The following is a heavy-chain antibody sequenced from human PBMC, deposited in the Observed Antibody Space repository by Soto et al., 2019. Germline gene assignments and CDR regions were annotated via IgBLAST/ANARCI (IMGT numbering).Heavy chain of an antibody. V-gene: IGHV1-18*01. CDR3: ARDLYYDFWSGYYTGPGYYYGMDV. D-gene: IGHD3-3*01. J-gene: IGHJ6*02. CDR2: ISAYNGNT. CDR1: GYTFTSYG. Sequence: VKVSCKASGYTFTSYGISWVRQAPGQGLEWMGWISAYNGNTNYAQKLQGRVTMTTDTSTSTAYMELRSLRSDDTAVYYCARDLYYDFWSGYYTGPGYYYGMDVWGQGTTVTVSS.